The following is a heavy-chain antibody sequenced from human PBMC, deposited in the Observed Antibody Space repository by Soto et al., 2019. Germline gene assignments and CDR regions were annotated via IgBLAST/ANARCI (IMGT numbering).Heavy chain of an antibody. CDR3: ARDQTDSGGYSDS. V-gene: IGHV3-33*01. CDR1: GFPFRSYG. J-gene: IGHJ4*02. CDR2: IWNDGSHA. D-gene: IGHD2-15*01. Sequence: PGGSLRISFEGSGFPFRSYGIKWVRQAPGKGLEWLGLIWNDGSHAYYADSVKGRFTISRDNSKNTVFLQVSNLRAEDTAVYFFARDQTDSGGYSDSWGQGTLVTVSS.